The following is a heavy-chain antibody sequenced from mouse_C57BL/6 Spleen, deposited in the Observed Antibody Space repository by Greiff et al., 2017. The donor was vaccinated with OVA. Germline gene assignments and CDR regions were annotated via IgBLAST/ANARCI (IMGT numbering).Heavy chain of an antibody. D-gene: IGHD4-1*01. V-gene: IGHV1-53*01. J-gene: IGHJ1*03. CDR2: INPSNGGT. Sequence: QVQLQQPGTELVKPGASVKLSCKASGYTFTSYWMHWVKQRPGQGLEWIGNINPSNGGTNYNEKFKSKATLTVDKSSSTAYMQLSSLTSEDSAVYYCARSNWDGRYWYFDVWGTGTTVTVSS. CDR3: ARSNWDGRYWYFDV. CDR1: GYTFTSYW.